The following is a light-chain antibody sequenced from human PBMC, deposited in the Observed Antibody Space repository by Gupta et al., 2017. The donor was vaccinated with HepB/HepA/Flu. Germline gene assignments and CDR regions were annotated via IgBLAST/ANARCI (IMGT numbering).Light chain of an antibody. V-gene: IGLV2-14*03. CDR3: SSYTGGSTLV. J-gene: IGLJ2*01. Sequence: QSALTQPASVSGSPGQSITISCTGTSSDVGAYDYVFWYQQHPGKAPKLVIYDVNNRPSGVSNRFSGSKSGNTASLTISGLQAEDEADYYSSSYTGGSTLVFGGGTKLTVL. CDR2: DVN. CDR1: SSDVGAYDY.